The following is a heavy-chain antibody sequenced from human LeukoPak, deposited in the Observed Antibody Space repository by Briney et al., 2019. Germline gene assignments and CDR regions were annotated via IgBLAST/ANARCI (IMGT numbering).Heavy chain of an antibody. D-gene: IGHD3-3*01. CDR1: GFTFSSYS. CDR3: ARDRGLSGFWSGYPDY. Sequence: GGSLRLSCAASGFTFSSYSMNWVRQAPGKGLEWVSSISSSSDYIYYADSVKGRFTISRDNAKNSLFLQMSTVRAEDTAVYYCARDRGLSGFWSGYPDYWGQGTLVTVSS. V-gene: IGHV3-21*01. CDR2: ISSSSDYI. J-gene: IGHJ4*02.